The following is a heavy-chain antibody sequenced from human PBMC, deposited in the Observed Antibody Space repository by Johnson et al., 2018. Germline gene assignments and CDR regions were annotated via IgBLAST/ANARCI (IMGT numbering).Heavy chain of an antibody. D-gene: IGHD3-22*01. CDR2: ISGRGGST. Sequence: VQLVQSGGGLVQPGGSLRLPCAASGFTFSSYAMSWVRQAPGKGLEWVSAISGRGGSTYYADSVKGRFPISRDNSKNTLYLQMGSLRAEDMAVYYCARWRFYYYDSSGYEGVGAFDIWGQGTMVTVSS. CDR3: ARWRFYYYDSSGYEGVGAFDI. V-gene: IGHV3-23*04. J-gene: IGHJ3*02. CDR1: GFTFSSYA.